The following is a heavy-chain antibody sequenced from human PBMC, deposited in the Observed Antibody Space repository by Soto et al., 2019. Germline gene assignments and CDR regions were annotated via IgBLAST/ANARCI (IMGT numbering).Heavy chain of an antibody. CDR3: ARAGYCGPGCYYYFDY. CDR2: IKPDGSAT. D-gene: IGHD2-21*02. V-gene: IGHV3-7*01. CDR1: GFTLGSYW. J-gene: IGHJ4*02. Sequence: GGSVRLSCAVSGFTLGSYWMNWVRLIPGKGLEWVAYIKPDGSATYYVDSVKGRFPISRDNAKNSLYLQMNSLRVEDTSVYYCARAGYCGPGCYYYFDYWGQGTLVTVSS.